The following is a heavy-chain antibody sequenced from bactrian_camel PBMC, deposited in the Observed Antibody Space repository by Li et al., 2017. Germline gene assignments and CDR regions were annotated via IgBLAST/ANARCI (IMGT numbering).Heavy chain of an antibody. D-gene: IGHD7*01. CDR3: MTRVKFDGLCTSWWKN. Sequence: EVQLVESGGGSVQAGGSLRLSCVASGYDISSYCMGWFRQAPGGEREGVSQVDTDGTTRYEDSVKGRFTISKDDAKDTVYLQMDSLTPEDTARYQCMTRVKFDGLCTSWWKNWGKGTQVTVS. CDR2: VDTDGTT. J-gene: IGHJ4*01. V-gene: IGHV3S10*01. CDR1: GYDISSYC.